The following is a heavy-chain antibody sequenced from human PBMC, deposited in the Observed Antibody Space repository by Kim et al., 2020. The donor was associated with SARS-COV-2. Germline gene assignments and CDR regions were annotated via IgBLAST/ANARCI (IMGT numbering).Heavy chain of an antibody. Sequence: GGSLRLSCAASGFTVSSNYMSWVRQAPGKGLEWVSVIYSGGSTYYADSVKGRFTISRDNSKNTLYLKMNSLRAEDTAVYYCARVLRKTVGAIKGYWYFDLWGRGTLVTVSS. J-gene: IGHJ2*01. CDR3: ARVLRKTVGAIKGYWYFDL. CDR1: GFTVSSNY. CDR2: IYSGGST. V-gene: IGHV3-53*01. D-gene: IGHD1-26*01.